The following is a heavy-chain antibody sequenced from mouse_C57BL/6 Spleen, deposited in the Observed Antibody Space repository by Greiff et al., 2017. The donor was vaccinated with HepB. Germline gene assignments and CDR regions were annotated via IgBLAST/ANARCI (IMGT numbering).Heavy chain of an antibody. D-gene: IGHD2-3*01. CDR2: IHPNSGST. V-gene: IGHV1-64*01. CDR1: GYTFTSYW. CDR3: ASYDGYSAWFAY. Sequence: QVQLQQSGAELVKPGASVKLSCKASGYTFTSYWMHWVKQRPGQGLEWIGMIHPNSGSTNYNEKFKSKATLTVDKSSSTAYMQLSSLTSEDSAVYYCASYDGYSAWFAYWGQGTLVTVSA. J-gene: IGHJ3*01.